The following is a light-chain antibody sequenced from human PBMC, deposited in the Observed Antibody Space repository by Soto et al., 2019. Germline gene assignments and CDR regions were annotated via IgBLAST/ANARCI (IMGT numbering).Light chain of an antibody. J-gene: IGKJ4*01. CDR3: QQLISYPLN. V-gene: IGKV1-9*01. CDR2: AAS. Sequence: DIQLTQSPSFLSASVGDRVTITCRASQAISSYLAWYQQKPGKAPKALISAASTLQSGVPSRFSGSGSATESTLTISSLQPEDCATYYCQQLISYPLNFGGGTKVDIK. CDR1: QAISSY.